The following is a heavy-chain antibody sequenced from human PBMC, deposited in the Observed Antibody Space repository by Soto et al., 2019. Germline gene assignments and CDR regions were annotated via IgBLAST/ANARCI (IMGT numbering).Heavy chain of an antibody. CDR2: IIPTGST. V-gene: IGHV4-34*01. D-gene: IGHD3-10*01. CDR1: GASVSGQY. CDR3: ARGGITMAWNFYYYGMDV. Sequence: SNTLSLTCAVSGASVSGQYWSWIRQPPGKGLEWVGEIIPTGSTTYNPSLKSRLSFSLDTSKNHFSLNLSSVSVADTAVYYCARGGITMAWNFYYYGMDVWGKGTTVTVSS. J-gene: IGHJ6*04.